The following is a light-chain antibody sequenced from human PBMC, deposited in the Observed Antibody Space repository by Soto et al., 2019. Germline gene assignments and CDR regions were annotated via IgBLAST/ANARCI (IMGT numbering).Light chain of an antibody. V-gene: IGKV1-17*01. CDR2: AAS. CDR3: PQHNSYPWT. Sequence: DIQMTQSPSSLSASVGDRVTITCRASQSISSYLNWYQQKPGKAPKLLIYAASSLQSGVPSRFSGSGSGTDFTLTISSLQPEDFATYYCPQHNSYPWTFGQGTKVDIK. J-gene: IGKJ1*01. CDR1: QSISSY.